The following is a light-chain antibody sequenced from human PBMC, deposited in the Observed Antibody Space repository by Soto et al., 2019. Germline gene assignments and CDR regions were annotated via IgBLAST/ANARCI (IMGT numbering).Light chain of an antibody. CDR1: QTVSGSY. J-gene: IGKJ4*01. V-gene: IGKV3-20*01. Sequence: NVLKQSPGTLSLSPGERATLSCRASQTVSGSYVAWYQQKPGQTPRLLIYGASSRATSIPDRFSGSGSGTDFTLTISRLEPEDFAVYHCQQYGDSPLTFGGGTKVDI. CDR2: GAS. CDR3: QQYGDSPLT.